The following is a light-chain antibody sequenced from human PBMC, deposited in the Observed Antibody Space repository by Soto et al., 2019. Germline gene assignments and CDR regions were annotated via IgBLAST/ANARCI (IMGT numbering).Light chain of an antibody. CDR3: GTWDDSLNGPV. CDR2: SNN. J-gene: IGLJ7*01. V-gene: IGLV1-44*01. Sequence: QSALTQPPSASGTPGQRVTISCSGTSSNIGSNTVNWYRHLPGTAPKLLIYSNNQRPSGVPDRFSGSKSGSSASLAISGLQSEDEADYYCGTWDDSLNGPVFGGGTQLTVL. CDR1: SSNIGSNT.